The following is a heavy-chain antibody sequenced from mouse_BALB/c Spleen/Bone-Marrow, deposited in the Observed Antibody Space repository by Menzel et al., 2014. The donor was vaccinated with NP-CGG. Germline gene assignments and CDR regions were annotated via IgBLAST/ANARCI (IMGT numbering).Heavy chain of an antibody. J-gene: IGHJ2*01. CDR3: TSLYYYGSRYFDY. V-gene: IGHV6-6*02. Sequence: EVKVEESGGGLVQPGGSMKLSCVASGFTFSNYWMNWVRQSPEKGLEWVAEIRLKSNNFATHYAESVKGRFTISRDDSKSSVYLEMNNLRAEDTGIYYCTSLYYYGSRYFDYWGQGTTLTVSS. CDR1: GFTFSNYW. CDR2: IRLKSNNFAT. D-gene: IGHD1-1*01.